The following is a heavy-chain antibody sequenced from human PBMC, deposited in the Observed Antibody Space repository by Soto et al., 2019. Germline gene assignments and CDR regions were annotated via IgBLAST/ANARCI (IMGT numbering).Heavy chain of an antibody. Sequence: ASVKVSCKASGYSFTSYYMHWVRQAPGQGLEWMGIINPSGGSTSYAQKFQDGVTMTRDTSTSTVYMELSSLRSEDTAVYYCARGSSSWFFYWGQGTLVTVSS. J-gene: IGHJ4*02. CDR1: GYSFTSYY. CDR2: INPSGGST. D-gene: IGHD6-19*01. V-gene: IGHV1-46*01. CDR3: ARGSSSWFFY.